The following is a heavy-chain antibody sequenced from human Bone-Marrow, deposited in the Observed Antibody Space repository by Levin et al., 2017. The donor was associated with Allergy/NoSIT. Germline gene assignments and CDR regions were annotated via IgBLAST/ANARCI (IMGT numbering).Heavy chain of an antibody. CDR1: GFNFRNYW. CDR2: ISDDGTTT. CDR3: TSTLYDILAGRYGIDV. D-gene: IGHD3-9*01. J-gene: IGHJ6*02. V-gene: IGHV3-74*01. Sequence: GGSLRLSCAASGFNFRNYWMNWVRQVPGTGLEWVSRISDDGTTTNYADSVEGRFTIYRDNAKNTLYLQMYSLRAEDTALYYCTSTLYDILAGRYGIDVWGQGTTVTVSS.